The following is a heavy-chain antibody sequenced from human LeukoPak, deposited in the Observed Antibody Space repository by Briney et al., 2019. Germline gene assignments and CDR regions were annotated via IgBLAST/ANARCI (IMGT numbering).Heavy chain of an antibody. V-gene: IGHV3-30*03. CDR2: ISYDGRKK. CDR1: GFTFSSYW. CDR3: ARVSARYYFDY. Sequence: GGSLRLSCAASGFTFSSYWMSWVRQAPGKGLEWVTVISYDGRKKNYVDSVKGRFTISRDNAKNSLYLQMSSLRAEDTAVYYCARVSARYYFDYWGQGTLVTVSS. D-gene: IGHD3-16*02. J-gene: IGHJ4*02.